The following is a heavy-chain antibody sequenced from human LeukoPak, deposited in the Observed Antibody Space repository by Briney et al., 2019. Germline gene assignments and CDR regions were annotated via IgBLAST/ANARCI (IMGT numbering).Heavy chain of an antibody. J-gene: IGHJ6*03. Sequence: AASVKVSCKASGGTFSSYAISWVRQAPGQGLEWMGGIIPIFGTANYAQKFQGRVTITADKSTSTAYMELSSLRSEDTAVYYCARDSPAGYYYMDVWGKGTTVTVSS. CDR3: ARDSPAGYYYMDV. CDR2: IIPIFGTA. CDR1: GGTFSSYA. V-gene: IGHV1-69*06. D-gene: IGHD3-10*01.